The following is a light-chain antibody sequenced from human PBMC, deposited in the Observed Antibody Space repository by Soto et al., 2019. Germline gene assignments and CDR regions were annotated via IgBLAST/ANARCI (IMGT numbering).Light chain of an antibody. V-gene: IGKV1-5*03. CDR2: KAS. J-gene: IGKJ1*01. Sequence: DIQMTQSPSTLSASVGDRVPITCRASQSISSWLAWYQQKPGKAPNLLIYKASTLESGVPSRFSGSGSGTEFTLTINSLQPDDFATYYCQQYHIYSGTFGQGTKVDIK. CDR3: QQYHIYSGT. CDR1: QSISSW.